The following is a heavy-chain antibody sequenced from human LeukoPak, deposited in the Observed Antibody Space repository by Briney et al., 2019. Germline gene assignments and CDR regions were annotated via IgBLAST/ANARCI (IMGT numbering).Heavy chain of an antibody. CDR2: INPRGGST. Sequence: ASVKVSCKASGYTFTSYGISWVRQAPGQGLEWMGIINPRGGSTTYAQKFQGRVTMTRDTSTSTVYMELSSLRSEDTAVYYCATDLNSSGIDYWGPGTLVIVSS. CDR1: GYTFTSYG. CDR3: ATDLNSSGIDY. D-gene: IGHD3-10*01. V-gene: IGHV1-46*01. J-gene: IGHJ4*02.